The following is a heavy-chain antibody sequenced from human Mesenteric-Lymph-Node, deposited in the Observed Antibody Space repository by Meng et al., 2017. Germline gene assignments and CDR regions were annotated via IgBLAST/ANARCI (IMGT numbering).Heavy chain of an antibody. CDR3: AREPLYSSSLYYYYYGMDV. J-gene: IGHJ6*02. CDR2: INPNSGGT. V-gene: IGHV1-2*06. D-gene: IGHD6-6*01. CDR1: GYTFTGYY. Sequence: ASVKVSCKASGYTFTGYYMHWVRQAPGQGLEWMRRINPNSGGTNYAQKFQGRVTMTRDTSISTAYMELSRLRSDDTAVYYCAREPLYSSSLYYYYYGMDVWGQGTTVTVSS.